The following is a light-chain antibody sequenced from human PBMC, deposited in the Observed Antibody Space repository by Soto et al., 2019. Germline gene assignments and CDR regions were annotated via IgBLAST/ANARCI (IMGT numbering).Light chain of an antibody. CDR1: QSVNIN. V-gene: IGKV3-15*01. CDR2: GTS. CDR3: QQYNNWPPIT. J-gene: IGKJ5*01. Sequence: EILMTQSPATLSVSPGGRATLSCRSSQSVNINLAWYQQKPGQAPRLLIYGTSTRATGVPARFSGSGSGTEFTLTISSLQSEDFAVYYCQQYNNWPPITFGQGTRLEIK.